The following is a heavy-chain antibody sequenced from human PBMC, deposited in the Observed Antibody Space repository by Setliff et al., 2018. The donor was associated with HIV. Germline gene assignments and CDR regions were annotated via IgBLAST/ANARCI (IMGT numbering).Heavy chain of an antibody. CDR2: IGVVTPDT. CDR3: ARTHPGDLLPED. V-gene: IGHV1-18*01. CDR1: GYTFKYYD. D-gene: IGHD7-27*01. Sequence: ASVKVSCKASGYTFKYYDMCWVRQAPGQGLEWLGWIGVVTPDTKYAEKFQGRLTLTTDTTTNTGYMELRNLRSDDTAVYYCARTHPGDLLPEDWGQGTRVTVSS. J-gene: IGHJ4*01.